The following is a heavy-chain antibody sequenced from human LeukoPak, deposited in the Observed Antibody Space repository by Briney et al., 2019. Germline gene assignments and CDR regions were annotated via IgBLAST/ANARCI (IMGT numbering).Heavy chain of an antibody. CDR2: IIPISVIA. CDR1: RGTFSSSV. Sequence: ASVKISCKASRGTFSSSVISSVRQTPGQGVECMGEIIPISVIAKNTQKFQGRVTITADESTSTAYMELSSLRSEDTAVYYCARTIAAAGGNDYWGQGTLVTVSS. CDR3: ARTIAAAGGNDY. D-gene: IGHD6-13*01. V-gene: IGHV1-69*13. J-gene: IGHJ4*02.